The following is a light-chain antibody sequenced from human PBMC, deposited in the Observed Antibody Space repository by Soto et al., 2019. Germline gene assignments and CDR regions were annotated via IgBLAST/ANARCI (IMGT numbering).Light chain of an antibody. CDR3: QQYGHSPLLYA. CDR1: QSVNSNF. CDR2: GSS. V-gene: IGKV3-20*01. J-gene: IGKJ2*01. Sequence: EIVLTQSPGTLSLSPGERATLSCRTSQSVNSNFLAWYQQNPGQAPRLLVYGSSTRAAGVPDRFSGSGSGTDFTLTISRLEPEDFAAYYCQQYGHSPLLYAFGQGTKLGVK.